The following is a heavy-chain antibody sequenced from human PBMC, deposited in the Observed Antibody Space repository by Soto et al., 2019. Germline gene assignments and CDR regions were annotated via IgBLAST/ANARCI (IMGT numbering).Heavy chain of an antibody. D-gene: IGHD3-10*01. CDR1: GFTFSSYS. V-gene: IGHV3-21*01. J-gene: IGHJ6*02. CDR2: ISSSSSYI. Sequence: PGGSLRLSCAASGFTFSSYSMNWVRQAPGKGLEWVSSISSSSSYIYYADSVKGRFTISRDNAKNSLYLQMNSLRAEDTAVYYRVRGRTVRGVKRYYGMDGWGQGTTVT. CDR3: VRGRTVRGVKRYYGMDG.